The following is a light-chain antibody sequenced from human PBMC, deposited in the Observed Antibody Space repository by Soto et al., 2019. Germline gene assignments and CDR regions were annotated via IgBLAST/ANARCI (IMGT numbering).Light chain of an antibody. J-gene: IGKJ1*01. V-gene: IGKV3-20*01. CDR2: GAS. CDR3: QQYGTSPKM. Sequence: EILLTQSPGTLSLSPGERATLSCRASQTVVDNYLAWYQQKPGQAPRLLIYGASSRATGIPDRFSGSGSGTDFTLTISRLEPEDFAVYYCQQYGTSPKMFGQGTKVEIK. CDR1: QTVVDNY.